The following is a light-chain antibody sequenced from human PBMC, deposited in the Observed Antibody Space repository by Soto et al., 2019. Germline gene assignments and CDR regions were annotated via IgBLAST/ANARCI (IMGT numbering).Light chain of an antibody. Sequence: EIVMTQSPATLSVSPGERATLSCRASQSVSSNLAWYQQKPGQAPRLLIYGAFTRATGIPARFSGSGSGTEFTLTISSLQSEDFAVYYCQQYNNWLPWTFGQGTKVEIK. J-gene: IGKJ1*01. CDR2: GAF. V-gene: IGKV3-15*01. CDR3: QQYNNWLPWT. CDR1: QSVSSN.